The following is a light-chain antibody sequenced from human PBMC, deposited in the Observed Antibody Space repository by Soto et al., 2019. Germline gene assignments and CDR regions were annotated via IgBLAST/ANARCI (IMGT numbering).Light chain of an antibody. J-gene: IGLJ3*02. CDR2: DVT. Sequence: QSVLTQPASMSGSPGQSVTISCSGSSSDVGAYNYVSWYQRHPGKAPKLMIYDVTNRPSGVSNRFSGSKSGNTASLTISGLQAEDEADYFCSSYTSSSTVVFGGGTKLTVL. CDR3: SSYTSSSTVV. V-gene: IGLV2-14*01. CDR1: SSDVGAYNY.